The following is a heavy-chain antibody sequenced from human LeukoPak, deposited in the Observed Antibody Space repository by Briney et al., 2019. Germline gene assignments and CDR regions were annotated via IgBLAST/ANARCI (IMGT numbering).Heavy chain of an antibody. CDR1: GFTVSSNY. J-gene: IGHJ4*02. Sequence: GGSLRLSCAASGFTVSSNYMSWVRQAPGKGLEWVSAISGSGGSTYYADSVKGRFTISRDNSKNTLYLQMNSLRAGDTAVYYCAKDLTLLWFGESSDYWGQGTLVTVSS. CDR2: ISGSGGST. V-gene: IGHV3-23*01. D-gene: IGHD3-10*01. CDR3: AKDLTLLWFGESSDY.